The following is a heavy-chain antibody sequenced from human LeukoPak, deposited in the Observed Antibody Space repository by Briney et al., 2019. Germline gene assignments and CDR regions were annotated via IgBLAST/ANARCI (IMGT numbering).Heavy chain of an antibody. CDR1: GFTFSSDW. J-gene: IGHJ4*02. Sequence: GGFLRLSCAVSGFTFSSDWMTWFRQAPGKGLEWVANIKEDGSESYYVDSVKGRFTISRDNTKNSLYLQMNSLRAEDTAVYYCARFPRDPWRFDYWGQGTLVTVSS. CDR3: ARFPRDPWRFDY. CDR2: IKEDGSES. V-gene: IGHV3-7*03. D-gene: IGHD5-12*01.